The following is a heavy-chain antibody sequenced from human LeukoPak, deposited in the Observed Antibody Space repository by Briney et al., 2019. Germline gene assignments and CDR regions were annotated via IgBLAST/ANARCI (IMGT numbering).Heavy chain of an antibody. CDR2: IIPIFGTA. CDR3: ARDAGNSGSSTYYFDY. CDR1: GGTFSSYA. V-gene: IGHV1-69*13. Sequence: SVKVSCKASGGTFSSYAISWVRQAPGQGLEWMGGIIPIFGTANYAQKFQGRVTITADESTSTAYMELSSLRSEDTAVYYCARDAGNSGSSTYYFDYWGQGTLVTVSS. D-gene: IGHD1-26*01. J-gene: IGHJ4*02.